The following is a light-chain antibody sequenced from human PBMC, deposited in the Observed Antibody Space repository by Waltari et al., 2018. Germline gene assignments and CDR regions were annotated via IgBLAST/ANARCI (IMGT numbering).Light chain of an antibody. J-gene: IGKJ4*01. V-gene: IGKV3-11*01. CDR3: QQRSSWPLT. Sequence: EIVLTQSPATLSLSPGERATLSCKASQSVRSLLAWYQQKAGQTPRLLIYDASNMATGIPARFSGSGSGTDFTLTISSLEPEDFAVYYCQQRSSWPLTFGGGTKVEIK. CDR2: DAS. CDR1: QSVRSL.